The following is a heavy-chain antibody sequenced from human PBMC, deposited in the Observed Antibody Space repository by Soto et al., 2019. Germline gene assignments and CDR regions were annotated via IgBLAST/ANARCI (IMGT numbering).Heavy chain of an antibody. CDR2: INGDGSTT. V-gene: IGHV3-74*01. D-gene: IGHD3-3*01. CDR1: GLTFSSYW. Sequence: EVQLVESGGGLVQPGGSLRLSCAASGLTFSSYWMHWVRQAPGKGLVWVSRINGDGSTTAYADSVKGRFTISRDNAKNTLYLQMNGLRAEDTAVYYCARFPGGFWSGSRMLGHIWGQGTMVTVSS. J-gene: IGHJ3*02. CDR3: ARFPGGFWSGSRMLGHI.